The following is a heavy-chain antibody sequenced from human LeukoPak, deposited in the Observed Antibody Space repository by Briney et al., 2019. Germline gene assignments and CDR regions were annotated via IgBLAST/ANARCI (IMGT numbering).Heavy chain of an antibody. CDR1: GFTFSYYG. J-gene: IGHJ4*02. V-gene: IGHV3-30*02. CDR2: IRYDESKK. Sequence: GGSLRLSCAASGFTFSYYGMHWVRQAPGKGLEWVAFIRYDESKKFYGDSVKGRFSISRDNSKNTLYLQMNSLRTEDTAVYYCAKSHLPNAYSGTYYCDYWGQGTLVTVSS. CDR3: AKSHLPNAYSGTYYCDY. D-gene: IGHD1-26*01.